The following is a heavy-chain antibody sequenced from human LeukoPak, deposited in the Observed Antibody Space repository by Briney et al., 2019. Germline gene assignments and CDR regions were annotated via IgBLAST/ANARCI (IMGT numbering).Heavy chain of an antibody. J-gene: IGHJ4*02. Sequence: GGSLRLSCAASGFTFSNSAMNWVRQAPGKGLKWLSYISSSSTTKYHADSVKGRFTISRDNAKNSLYLQMNSLRAEDTGVYYCARWNLGSDYWGQGTLVTVSS. V-gene: IGHV3-48*04. CDR3: ARWNLGSDY. CDR2: ISSSSTTK. CDR1: GFTFSNSA. D-gene: IGHD1-1*01.